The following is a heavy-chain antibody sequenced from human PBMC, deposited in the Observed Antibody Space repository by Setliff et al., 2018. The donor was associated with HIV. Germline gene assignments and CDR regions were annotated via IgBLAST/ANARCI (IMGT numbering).Heavy chain of an antibody. Sequence: GGSLRLSCATSAFTFDDHAMHWVRQAPGKGLEWVSGINWDGSSAGFADSVKGRFTISRDNAKNSLFLQMNSLRVEDTALYYCARVNPGPAAATKFFDYWGQGTLVTVSS. J-gene: IGHJ4*02. CDR3: ARVNPGPAAATKFFDY. V-gene: IGHV3-20*04. CDR1: AFTFDDHA. CDR2: INWDGSSA. D-gene: IGHD6-13*01.